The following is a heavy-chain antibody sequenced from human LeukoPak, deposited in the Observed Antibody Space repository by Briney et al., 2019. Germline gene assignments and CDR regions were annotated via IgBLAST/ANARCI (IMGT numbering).Heavy chain of an antibody. CDR1: GFTFSSYA. D-gene: IGHD5-18*01. J-gene: IGHJ1*01. Sequence: GRSLRLSCAASGFTFSSYAMHWVRQAPGKGLEWVAVISYDGSNKYYADSVKGRFTISRDNSKNTLYLQMNSLRAEDTAVYYCARDGIKGGGGIQGYFQHWGQGTLVTVSS. CDR2: ISYDGSNK. CDR3: ARDGIKGGGGIQGYFQH. V-gene: IGHV3-30-3*01.